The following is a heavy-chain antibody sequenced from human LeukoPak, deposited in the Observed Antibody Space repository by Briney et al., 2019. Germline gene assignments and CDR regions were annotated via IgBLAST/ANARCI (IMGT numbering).Heavy chain of an antibody. CDR2: ISRSGGNT. CDR1: GFTFSSYA. Sequence: GGSLRLSCAASGFTFSSYAMSWVRQAPGKGLEWVSSISRSGGNTYYADSVKGRFTISRDNSKNTLCLQMNSLRAEDTAVYYCAKSGIVVVTDDYWGQGTLVTVSS. D-gene: IGHD3-22*01. CDR3: AKSGIVVVTDDY. J-gene: IGHJ4*02. V-gene: IGHV3-23*01.